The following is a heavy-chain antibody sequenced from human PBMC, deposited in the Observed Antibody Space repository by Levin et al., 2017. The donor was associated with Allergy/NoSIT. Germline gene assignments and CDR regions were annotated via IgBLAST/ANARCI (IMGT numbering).Heavy chain of an antibody. CDR3: AKDINPVTTGGYFDY. CDR2: ISWNSGSI. V-gene: IGHV3-9*01. J-gene: IGHJ4*02. CDR1: GFTFDDYA. Sequence: GGSLRLSCAASGFTFDDYAMHWVRQAPGKGLEWVSGISWNSGSIGYADSVKGRFTISRDNAKNSLYLQMNSLRAEDTALYYCAKDINPVTTGGYFDYWGQGTLVTVSS. D-gene: IGHD4-17*01.